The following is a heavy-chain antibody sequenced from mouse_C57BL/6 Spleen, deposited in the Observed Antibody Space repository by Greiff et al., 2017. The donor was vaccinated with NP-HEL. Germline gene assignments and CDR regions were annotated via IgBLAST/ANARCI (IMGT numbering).Heavy chain of an antibody. CDR3: ARHPYYYGSTLYAMDY. D-gene: IGHD1-1*01. J-gene: IGHJ4*01. CDR1: GYTFTEYT. Sequence: VQLQESGAELVKPGASVKLSCKASGYTFTEYTIHWVKQRSGQGLEWIGWFYPGSGSIKYNEKFKDKATLTADKSSSTVYMELSRLTSEDSAVYFCARHPYYYGSTLYAMDYWGQGTSVTVSS. V-gene: IGHV1-62-2*01. CDR2: FYPGSGSI.